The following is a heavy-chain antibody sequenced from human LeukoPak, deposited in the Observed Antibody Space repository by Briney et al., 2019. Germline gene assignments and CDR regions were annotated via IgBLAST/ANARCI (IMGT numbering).Heavy chain of an antibody. J-gene: IGHJ5*02. V-gene: IGHV4-59*01. D-gene: IGHD4-17*01. CDR2: IYYSGSS. CDR1: GVSISSYF. CDR3: ATVSTVTTENWFDP. Sequence: SETLSLTCTVSGVSISSYFWSWIRQPPGKGLEWIGYIYYSGSSNYNPSLKSRVTMSLDTSKNQFSLKLSSVTAADTAVYYCATVSTVTTENWFDPWGQGTLVTVSS.